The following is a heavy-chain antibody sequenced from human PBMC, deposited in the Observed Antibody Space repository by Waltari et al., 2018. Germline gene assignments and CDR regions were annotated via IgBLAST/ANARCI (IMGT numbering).Heavy chain of an antibody. D-gene: IGHD1-7*01. Sequence: EVQLVESGGGLVQPGGSLRLSCAASGLTFSTFWMHWVREAAGDGLEWVANIKQDGSVKYYVDSVKGRFTISSDNAKNSLYLQMNSLRAEDTAVYYCTRGGNSLWDYWGQGTLVTVSS. J-gene: IGHJ4*02. CDR1: GLTFSTFW. CDR2: IKQDGSVK. V-gene: IGHV3-7*04. CDR3: TRGGNSLWDY.